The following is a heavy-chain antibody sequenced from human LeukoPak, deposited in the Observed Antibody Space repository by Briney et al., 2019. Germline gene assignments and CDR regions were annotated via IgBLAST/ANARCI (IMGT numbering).Heavy chain of an antibody. V-gene: IGHV3-66*01. CDR1: GFTVSSNY. Sequence: PGGSLRLSCAASGFTVSSNYVSWVREARGKGRVWVAVIYRGGTTYYGHSVKDRFTISRDMSKNTLFLQMNTLSVEDTAVYFCARDSPDSLYFDYWGQGTLVTASP. J-gene: IGHJ4*02. CDR3: ARDSPDSLYFDY. CDR2: IYRGGTT.